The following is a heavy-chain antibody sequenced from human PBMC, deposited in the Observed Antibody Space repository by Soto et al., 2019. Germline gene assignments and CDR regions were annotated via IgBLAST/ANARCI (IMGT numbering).Heavy chain of an antibody. CDR3: ARDDRTISGAVTLDY. Sequence: QVPLVQSGPEVMRPGASVRISCRTAGYSFKNYAIHWVRQAPGKKLEWMGWSNEGSGNTRYSHKFQGRMSIARDTSASTSYLDLRSLTSEDTAVYFCARDDRTISGAVTLDYWGPGTLVSVSS. V-gene: IGHV1-3*01. CDR2: SNEGSGNT. CDR1: GYSFKNYA. J-gene: IGHJ4*02. D-gene: IGHD3-3*02.